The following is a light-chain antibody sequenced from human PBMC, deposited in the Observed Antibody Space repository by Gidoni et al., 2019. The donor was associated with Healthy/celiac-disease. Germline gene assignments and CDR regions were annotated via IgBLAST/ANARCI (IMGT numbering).Light chain of an antibody. CDR3: QQYGSSSWT. J-gene: IGKJ1*01. CDR2: GAS. Sequence: EIVLTPSPGTLSLSPGDRATLSCRASQSVSSSYLAWYQQKPGQAPRLLIYGASSRATGIPDRFSGSGSGTDFTLTISRLEPEDFAVYYCQQYGSSSWTFGQGTKVEIK. CDR1: QSVSSSY. V-gene: IGKV3-20*01.